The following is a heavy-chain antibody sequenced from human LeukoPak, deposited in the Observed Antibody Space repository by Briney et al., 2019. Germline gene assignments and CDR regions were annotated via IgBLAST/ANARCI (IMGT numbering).Heavy chain of an antibody. V-gene: IGHV3-30*18. J-gene: IGHJ4*02. CDR1: GLTFSNHW. D-gene: IGHD3-10*01. CDR3: AKDLSYGSYSFDS. CDR2: ITFDGNSK. Sequence: GGSLRLSCVVSGLTFSNHWMHWVRQAPGKGLEWVAIITFDGNSKSYADSVKGRFTVSRDNSKNTLYLQMSSLRTEDTAVYYCAKDLSYGSYSFDSWGQGALVTVSS.